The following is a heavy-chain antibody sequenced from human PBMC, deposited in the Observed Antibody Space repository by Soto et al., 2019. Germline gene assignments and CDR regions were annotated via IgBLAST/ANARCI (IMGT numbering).Heavy chain of an antibody. CDR1: GGTFSSYA. Sequence: ASVKVSCKASGGTFSSYAISWVRQAPGQGLEWMGGIIPIFGTANYAQKIQGRVTITADESTSTAYMELSSLRSEDTAVYYCARAPPRVYSSGSPGSYGMDVWGQGTTVTVSS. CDR2: IIPIFGTA. D-gene: IGHD6-19*01. J-gene: IGHJ6*02. V-gene: IGHV1-69*13. CDR3: ARAPPRVYSSGSPGSYGMDV.